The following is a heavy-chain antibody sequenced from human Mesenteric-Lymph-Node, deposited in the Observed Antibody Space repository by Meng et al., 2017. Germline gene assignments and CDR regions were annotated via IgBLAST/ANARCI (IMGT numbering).Heavy chain of an antibody. CDR1: LFTFGIYG. J-gene: IGHJ4*02. Sequence: VQSGGGGVRAGRPVTCLRLACASSLFTFGIYGMHWVRQDPGKGVDGLSVIWYDGNNKNYADSVKGLFTNSRNNSKNTLYLKMNSLRADDTAVYYSAGGDYDMSYWGQGTLVTVSS. D-gene: IGHD3-9*01. V-gene: IGHV3-33*01. CDR3: AGGDYDMSY. CDR2: IWYDGNNK.